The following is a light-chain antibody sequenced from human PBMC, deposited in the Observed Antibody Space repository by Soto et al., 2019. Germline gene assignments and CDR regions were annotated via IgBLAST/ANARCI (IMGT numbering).Light chain of an antibody. V-gene: IGKV4-1*01. CDR2: RAS. J-gene: IGKJ2*01. Sequence: DIVMTQSPDSLAVSLGERATINCKSGQSILYSSNNKNYLAWYQQKPGQPPKLLISRASTRESGVPDRFSGSGSGTDFTLTISSLQAEDVAVYYCQHYYSAPYTFGQGTKLEIK. CDR1: QSILYSSNNKNY. CDR3: QHYYSAPYT.